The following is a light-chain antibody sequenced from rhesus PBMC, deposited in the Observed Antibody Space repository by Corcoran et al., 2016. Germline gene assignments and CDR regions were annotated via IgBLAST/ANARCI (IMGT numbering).Light chain of an antibody. V-gene: IGKV1-22*01. CDR2: KAS. Sequence: DIQMTQSPSSLFASVGDTVTITCRASQSISSWLDWYQQKPGKAPKLLSSKASSLQSGVPSRFSGGGSRTDFTMTIDNLQPGGFTTYYCLQYSSSPWTFGQETKVEIK. CDR3: LQYSSSPWT. CDR1: QSISSW. J-gene: IGKJ1*01.